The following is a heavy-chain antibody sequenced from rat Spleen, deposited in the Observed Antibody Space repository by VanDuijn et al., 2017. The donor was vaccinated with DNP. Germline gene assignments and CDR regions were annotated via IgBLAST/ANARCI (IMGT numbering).Heavy chain of an antibody. J-gene: IGHJ2*01. CDR3: AGRPPPTRGPFDY. Sequence: EVQLVESGGGLVQPGRSMKLSCAASGFTLSDYYMAWVRQAPKKGLEWVATISYDGSSPYYRDSVKGRFIISRNNAKSTLYLQMDSLRSDDTATYYCAGRPPPTRGPFDYWGQGVTVTVSS. D-gene: IGHD1-4*01. CDR1: GFTLSDYY. V-gene: IGHV5-7*01. CDR2: ISYDGSSP.